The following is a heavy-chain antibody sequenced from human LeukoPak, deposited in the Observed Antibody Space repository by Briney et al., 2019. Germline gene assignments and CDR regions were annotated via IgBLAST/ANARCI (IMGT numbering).Heavy chain of an antibody. V-gene: IGHV4-39*07. CDR3: ARGTGYQLLYVLYDY. Sequence: SETLSLTCTVSGGSISTSNYYWGWIRQPPGKGLEWIGSIYHSGSTYYNPSLKSRVTISVDTSKNQFSLKLSTVTAADTAVYYCARGTGYQLLYVLYDYWGQGTLVTVSS. D-gene: IGHD2-2*02. CDR2: IYHSGST. CDR1: GGSISTSNYY. J-gene: IGHJ4*02.